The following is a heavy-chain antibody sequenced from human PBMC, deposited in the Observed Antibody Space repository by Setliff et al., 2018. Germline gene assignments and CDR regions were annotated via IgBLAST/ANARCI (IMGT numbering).Heavy chain of an antibody. CDR1: GYNFITFG. V-gene: IGHV1-18*01. D-gene: IGHD5-12*01. J-gene: IGHJ4*02. CDR3: ARGPGGYGDSLDY. Sequence: ASVKVSCKTSGYNFITFGISWVRQAPGQGLEWMGWISPYNEKTNYAEKFQGRVTMTTDTSTTTAYMELSSLQSEDTAVYFCARGPGGYGDSLDYWGPGTLVTVSS. CDR2: ISPYNEKT.